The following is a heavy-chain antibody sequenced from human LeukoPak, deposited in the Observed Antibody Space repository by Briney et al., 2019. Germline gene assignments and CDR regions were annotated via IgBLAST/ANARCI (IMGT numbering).Heavy chain of an antibody. J-gene: IGHJ6*03. V-gene: IGHV1-8*01. CDR1: GYTFTSYD. CDR3: ARGPYCSGGSCYSDSYYYYMDV. D-gene: IGHD2-15*01. Sequence: ASVKVSCKASGYTFTSYDINWVRQATGQGLEWMGWMNPNSGNTGYAQKFQGRVTMTRNTSISTAYMVLSSLRSEDTAVYYCARGPYCSGGSCYSDSYYYYMDVWGKGTTVTVSS. CDR2: MNPNSGNT.